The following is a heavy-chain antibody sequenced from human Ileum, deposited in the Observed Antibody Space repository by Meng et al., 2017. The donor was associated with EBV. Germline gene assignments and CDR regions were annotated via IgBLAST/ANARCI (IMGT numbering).Heavy chain of an antibody. D-gene: IGHD2-2*01. CDR2: IYYSGST. CDR1: GGSISSSSYY. CDR3: ARSIVVVPAAIYY. Sequence: LQLQDAGPGLLKPSEPLPLTCTVSGGSISSSSYYWGWIRQPPGKGLEWIGSIYYSGSTYYNPSLKSRVTISVDTSKNQFSLKLSSVTAADTAVYYCARSIVVVPAAIYYWGQGTLVTVSS. V-gene: IGHV4-39*01. J-gene: IGHJ4*02.